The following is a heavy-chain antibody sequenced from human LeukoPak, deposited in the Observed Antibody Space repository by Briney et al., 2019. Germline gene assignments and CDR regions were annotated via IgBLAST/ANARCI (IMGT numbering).Heavy chain of an antibody. Sequence: GGSLRLSCAASGFTFDDYAMHWVRQAPGKGLEWVSGISWNSGSIGYADSVKGRFTISRDNAKNSLYLQMNSLRAEDTAVYYCARGPGEADVWGQGTTVTVSS. CDR2: ISWNSGSI. V-gene: IGHV3-9*01. J-gene: IGHJ6*02. CDR1: GFTFDDYA. D-gene: IGHD1-14*01. CDR3: ARGPGEADV.